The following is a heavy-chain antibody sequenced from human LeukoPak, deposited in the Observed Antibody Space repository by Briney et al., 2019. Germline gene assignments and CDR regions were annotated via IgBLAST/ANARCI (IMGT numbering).Heavy chain of an antibody. CDR1: GFTFSSYW. CDR3: ARDLSGIAGYTYGRGIDY. V-gene: IGHV3-7*01. D-gene: IGHD5-18*01. J-gene: IGHJ4*02. CDR2: IKPDGSEK. Sequence: PGGSLRLSCAASGFTFSSYWMNWVRQAPGKGLEWVGNIKPDGSEKYYVDSVRGRFTTSRDNTKNSLYLQMHSLRAEDTAVYYCARDLSGIAGYTYGRGIDYWGQGTLVTVSS.